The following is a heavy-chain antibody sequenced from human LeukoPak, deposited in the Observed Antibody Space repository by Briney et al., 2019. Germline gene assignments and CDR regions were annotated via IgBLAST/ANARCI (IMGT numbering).Heavy chain of an antibody. CDR3: ARDYGAMIVVDTFDY. J-gene: IGHJ4*02. V-gene: IGHV3-30*04. D-gene: IGHD3-22*01. CDR2: ISYDENKK. Sequence: GGSLRLSCAASGFTFSDYTMHWVRQAPGKGLEWVAVISYDENKKYYADSVRGRFTISRDNSKNTLYLQMNSLRAEDTAVYFCARDYGAMIVVDTFDYWGQGTLVTVSS. CDR1: GFTFSDYT.